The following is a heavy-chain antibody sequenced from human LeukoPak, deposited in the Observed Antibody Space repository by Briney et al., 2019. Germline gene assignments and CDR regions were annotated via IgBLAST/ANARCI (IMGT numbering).Heavy chain of an antibody. J-gene: IGHJ6*02. Sequence: PGGSLRLSCAASGFTFSTYSMNWVRQVPGRGLEWVSSISSTSTYIYYADSVKGRVTISRDNAKNSLYLQMNNLRAKDTAVYYCAKSLWVPAAPSYYYYGMDVWGQGTTVTVSS. CDR1: GFTFSTYS. D-gene: IGHD2-2*01. V-gene: IGHV3-21*01. CDR3: AKSLWVPAAPSYYYYGMDV. CDR2: ISSTSTYI.